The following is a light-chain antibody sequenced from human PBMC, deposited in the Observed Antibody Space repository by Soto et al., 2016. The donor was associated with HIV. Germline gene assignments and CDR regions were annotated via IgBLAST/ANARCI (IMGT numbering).Light chain of an antibody. Sequence: AIQMTQSPSSLSASVGDRVTITCRASQGIKNELGWYQQKPGKAPKLLIYSASSLGSGVPSRFGGSGSGTDFTLTISSLQPEDSASYFCLQDYTYPYTFGLGDQVGDQT. CDR3: LQDYTYPYT. CDR1: QGIKNE. J-gene: IGKJ2*01. V-gene: IGKV1-6*01. CDR2: SAS.